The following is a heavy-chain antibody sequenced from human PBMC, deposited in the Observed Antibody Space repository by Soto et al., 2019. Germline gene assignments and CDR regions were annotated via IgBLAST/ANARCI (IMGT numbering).Heavy chain of an antibody. V-gene: IGHV4-39*01. CDR3: ASQVVNASPHNYYVDY. CDR2: IFYSGRT. D-gene: IGHD2-21*01. J-gene: IGHJ4*02. CDR1: GGSISSSIYY. Sequence: QLRLQESGPGLVKPSETLSLTCTVSGGSISSSIYYRGWIRRHPGEGLEWIGSIFYSGRTYSNPSLKSLPPVSVDPSKILFYLKLYSVTASDTTMYYCASQVVNASPHNYYVDYWGQGILDTVSS.